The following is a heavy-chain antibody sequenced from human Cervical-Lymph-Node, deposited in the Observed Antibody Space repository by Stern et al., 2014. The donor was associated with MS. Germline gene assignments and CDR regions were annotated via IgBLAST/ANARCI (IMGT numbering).Heavy chain of an antibody. CDR1: GGSFSGYY. Sequence: QVQLQQWGAGLLKPSETLSLTCAVYGGSFSGYYWSWIRQPPGKGLEWIGEINHSGSTNYNPSLKSRVTISVDTSKNQFSLKLSSVTAADTAVYYCARATTRYSSGYYSVYFDYWGQGTLVTVSS. J-gene: IGHJ4*02. D-gene: IGHD3-22*01. V-gene: IGHV4-34*01. CDR2: INHSGST. CDR3: ARATTRYSSGYYSVYFDY.